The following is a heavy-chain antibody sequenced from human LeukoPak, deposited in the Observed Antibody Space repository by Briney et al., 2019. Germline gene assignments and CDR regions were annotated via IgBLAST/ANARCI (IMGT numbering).Heavy chain of an antibody. J-gene: IGHJ4*02. D-gene: IGHD2-2*01. CDR2: ISGSGGST. Sequence: PGGSLRLSCAASGFTFSNCAMTWVRQAPGRGLEWVSTISGSGGSTYYADSVKGRFTISRDNSQNTLYLQMNSLKAEDTAVYYCARFLPATTRREFDYWGQGTLVTVSS. CDR1: GFTFSNCA. CDR3: ARFLPATTRREFDY. V-gene: IGHV3-23*01.